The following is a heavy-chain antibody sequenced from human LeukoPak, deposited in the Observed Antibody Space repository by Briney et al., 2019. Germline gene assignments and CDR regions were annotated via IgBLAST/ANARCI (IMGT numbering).Heavy chain of an antibody. CDR2: IYTSGST. Sequence: SETLSLTCTVSGGSISSHYWSWIRQPPGKGLEWIGRIYTSGSTNYNPSLKSRVTISVDTSKNQFSLKLSSVTAADTAVYYCARSEYYDFWSGYLNWFDPWGQGTLVTVSS. V-gene: IGHV4-4*08. D-gene: IGHD3-3*01. CDR3: ARSEYYDFWSGYLNWFDP. CDR1: GGSISSHY. J-gene: IGHJ5*02.